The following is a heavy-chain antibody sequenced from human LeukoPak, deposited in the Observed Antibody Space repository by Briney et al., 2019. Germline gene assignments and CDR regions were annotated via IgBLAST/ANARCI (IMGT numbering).Heavy chain of an antibody. CDR1: GESISHSTYY. CDR2: INYSGSTGRT. J-gene: IGHJ4*02. CDR3: ARGVVGATTDFDY. V-gene: IGHV4-39*07. D-gene: IGHD1-26*01. Sequence: SSETLSLTCSVSGESISHSTYYWGWIRQPPGKGLEWIGSINYSGSTGRTYYNPSLKSRLTILGDTSKNQFFMNLNSVTAADTAVYYCARGVVGATTDFDYWGQGTLVTVSS.